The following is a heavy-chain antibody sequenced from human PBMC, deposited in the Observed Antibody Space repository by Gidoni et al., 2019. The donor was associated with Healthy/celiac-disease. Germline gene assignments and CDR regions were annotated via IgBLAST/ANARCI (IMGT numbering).Heavy chain of an antibody. CDR3: ARERGILGASGGHYFDY. CDR1: GGTFSSYA. Sequence: QVQLVQSGAEVKKPGSSVKVSCKASGGTFSSYAISWVRQAPGQGLGWMGGIIPIFGTANYAQKFQGRVTITADESTSTAYMELSSLRSEDTAVDYCARERGILGASGGHYFDYWGQGTLVTVSS. J-gene: IGHJ4*02. D-gene: IGHD2-8*02. CDR2: IIPIFGTA. V-gene: IGHV1-69*01.